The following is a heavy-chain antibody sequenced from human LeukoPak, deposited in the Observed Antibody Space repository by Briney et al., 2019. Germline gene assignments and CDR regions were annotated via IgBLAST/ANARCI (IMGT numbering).Heavy chain of an antibody. D-gene: IGHD3-22*01. J-gene: IGHJ3*02. CDR2: INPNSGGT. V-gene: IGHV1-2*02. Sequence: VASVKVSCKASGYTFTGYYMHWVRQAPGQGLEWMGWINPNSGGTNYAQKFQGRVTMTRDTSISTAYMELSRLRSDDTAVYYCARFALGYSKAFDIWGQGTMVTVSS. CDR1: GYTFTGYY. CDR3: ARFALGYSKAFDI.